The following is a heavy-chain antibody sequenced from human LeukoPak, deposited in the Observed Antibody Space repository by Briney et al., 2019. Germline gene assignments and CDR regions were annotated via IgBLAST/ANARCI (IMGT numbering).Heavy chain of an antibody. CDR1: GAAFSKYG. J-gene: IGHJ4*02. CDR2: ISRSGDIT. V-gene: IGHV3-23*01. CDR3: ATEGFYF. Sequence: HTGGSLRLSCAASGAAFSKYGMKWVRQAAGAGLEYISGISRSGDITHYADSVKGRFTISRDNVKNTLYLQMNSLRAEDTALYYCATEGFYFWGPGTQVTVSS.